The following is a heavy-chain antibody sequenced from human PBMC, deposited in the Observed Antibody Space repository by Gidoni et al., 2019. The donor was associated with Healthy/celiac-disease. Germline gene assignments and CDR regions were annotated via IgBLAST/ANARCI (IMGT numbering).Heavy chain of an antibody. D-gene: IGHD6-13*01. CDR2: IYTSGST. CDR3: ARGKEQQLFSSGQYYFDY. Sequence: QVQLQESGPGLVKPSQTLSLTCTVSGGSISSGSYYWSWIRQPAGKGLEWIGRIYTSGSTNYNPSLKSRVTISVDTSKNQFSLKLSSVTAADTAVYYCARGKEQQLFSSGQYYFDYWGQGTLVTVSS. CDR1: GGSISSGSYY. V-gene: IGHV4-61*02. J-gene: IGHJ4*02.